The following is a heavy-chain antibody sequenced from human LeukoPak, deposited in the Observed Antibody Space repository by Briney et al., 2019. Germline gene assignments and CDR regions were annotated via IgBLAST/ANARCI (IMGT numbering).Heavy chain of an antibody. CDR1: GYTFTSYD. CDR3: ARGYSGNPDYYFDY. CDR2: MHPNSGNT. J-gene: IGHJ4*02. Sequence: ASAKVSCKASGYTFTSYDINWVRQATGQGLEWMGWMHPNSGNTGYAQKFQGRVTMTRNTSISTAYMELSSLRSEDTAVYYCARGYSGNPDYYFDYWGQGTLVTVSS. D-gene: IGHD1-26*01. V-gene: IGHV1-8*01.